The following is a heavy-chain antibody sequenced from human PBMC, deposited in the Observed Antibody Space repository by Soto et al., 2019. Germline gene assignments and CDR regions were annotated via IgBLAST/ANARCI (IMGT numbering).Heavy chain of an antibody. CDR2: ISHKSSAI. V-gene: IGHV3-48*02. CDR1: GFTFSNYA. CDR3: ARDPYSSTTVTRMDY. J-gene: IGHJ4*02. D-gene: IGHD4-17*01. Sequence: EVQLVESGGGLVQPGGSLRLSCAASGFTFSNYAMNWVRQAPGKGLEWVSYISHKSSAIYHADSVKGRFTISRDNAKNSLYLQMNSLIDEDTAVYYGARDPYSSTTVTRMDYWGQGTLVTVSS.